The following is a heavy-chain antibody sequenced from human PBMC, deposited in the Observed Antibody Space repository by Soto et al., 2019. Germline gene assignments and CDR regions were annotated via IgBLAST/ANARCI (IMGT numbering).Heavy chain of an antibody. CDR3: ARQPGYYDILTGYSTYYFDY. V-gene: IGHV4-59*08. CDR1: CGSINSYY. J-gene: IGHJ4*02. Sequence: SETLSLTCPFSCGSINSYYWNWVPPPPRKGPEWIGYIYYRGNTNYYPSLKSRVTISVDTSKNQFSLKLSSVTAADTAVYYCARQPGYYDILTGYSTYYFDYWGQGTPVTVSS. D-gene: IGHD3-9*01. CDR2: IYYRGNT.